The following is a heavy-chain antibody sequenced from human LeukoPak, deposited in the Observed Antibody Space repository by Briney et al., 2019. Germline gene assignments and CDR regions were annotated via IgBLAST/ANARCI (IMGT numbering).Heavy chain of an antibody. Sequence: PGGSLRLSCAASAFTFSSYSMNWVRQAPGKGLEWVSSISSSSSYIYYADSVKGRFTISRDNAKNSLYLQMNSLRAEDTAVYYCARDGPRRGMDVWGQGTTVTVSS. CDR1: AFTFSSYS. J-gene: IGHJ6*02. V-gene: IGHV3-21*01. CDR2: ISSSSSYI. CDR3: ARDGPRRGMDV. D-gene: IGHD1-26*01.